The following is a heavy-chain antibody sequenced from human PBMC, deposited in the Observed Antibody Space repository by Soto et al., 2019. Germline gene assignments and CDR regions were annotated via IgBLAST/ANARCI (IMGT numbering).Heavy chain of an antibody. CDR1: GFTFSSYA. D-gene: IGHD2-15*01. J-gene: IGHJ1*01. CDR3: AKIWEVVAAILV. Sequence: EVQLLESGGGLVQPGGSLRLSCAASGFTFSSYAMSWVRQAPGKGLEWVSAISGSGGSTYYADSVKGRFTISRDNSKNTLYMKMKGLGAEDTAVYYCAKIWEVVAAILVWGQGTLVPVS. CDR2: ISGSGGST. V-gene: IGHV3-23*01.